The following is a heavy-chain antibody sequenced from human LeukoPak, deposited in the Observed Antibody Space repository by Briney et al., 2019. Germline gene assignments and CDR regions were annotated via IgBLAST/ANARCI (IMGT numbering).Heavy chain of an antibody. CDR1: GFTFGDYA. D-gene: IGHD3-9*01. CDR2: IRSKAYGGTT. CDR3: TREGDYYDILTGLGDWFDP. Sequence: GGSLRLSCTASGFTFGDYAMSWFRQAPGKGLEWVGFIRSKAYGGTTEYAASVKGRFTISRDDSKSIAYLQMNSLKTEDTAVYYCTREGDYYDILTGLGDWFDPWGQGTLVTVSS. V-gene: IGHV3-49*03. J-gene: IGHJ5*02.